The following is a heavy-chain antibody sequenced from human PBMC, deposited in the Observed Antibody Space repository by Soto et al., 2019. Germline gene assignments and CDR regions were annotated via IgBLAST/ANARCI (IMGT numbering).Heavy chain of an antibody. V-gene: IGHV1-69*06. CDR1: GCTFTNNA. J-gene: IGHJ4*02. CDR3: AGGRYKANFYTYYFDN. CDR2: IIPIFGTT. D-gene: IGHD3-16*01. Sequence: SVKVSCKASGCTFTNNAIHWVRQAPGQGLEWMGGIIPIFGTTNYAQKFQGRVTITADTSTNTVYMELSSLRSEDTAVYFCAGGRYKANFYTYYFDNWGQGTPVTVSS.